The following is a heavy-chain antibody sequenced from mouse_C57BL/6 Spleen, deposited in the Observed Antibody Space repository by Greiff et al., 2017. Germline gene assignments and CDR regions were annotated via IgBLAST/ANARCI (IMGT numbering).Heavy chain of an antibody. CDR2: IDPEDGET. V-gene: IGHV14-2*01. J-gene: IGHJ3*01. D-gene: IGHD2-4*01. CDR1: GFNIKDYY. Sequence: EVKLQQSGAELVKPGASVKLSCTASGFNIKDYYMHWVKQRTEQGLEWIGRIDPEDGETKYAPKFKGKATITEDTSSNTAYLQRSSLTSEDAAVYYCARGDYDAGFAYWGQGTLVTVSA. CDR3: ARGDYDAGFAY.